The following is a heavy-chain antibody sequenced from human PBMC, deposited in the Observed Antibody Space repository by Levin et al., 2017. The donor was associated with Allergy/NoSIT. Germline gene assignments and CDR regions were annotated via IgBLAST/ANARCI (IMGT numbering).Heavy chain of an antibody. Sequence: GGSLRLSCAASGFTFSRYAMSWVRQAPGKGLDWVSTITSSGGSTYYAASVKGRFTISRDNSKTTLYLQMNSLRAEDTAVYYCAKVPCSGDCYLVDYWGQGTLVTVSS. CDR1: GFTFSRYA. J-gene: IGHJ4*02. CDR2: ITSSGGST. CDR3: AKVPCSGDCYLVDY. D-gene: IGHD2-21*02. V-gene: IGHV3-23*01.